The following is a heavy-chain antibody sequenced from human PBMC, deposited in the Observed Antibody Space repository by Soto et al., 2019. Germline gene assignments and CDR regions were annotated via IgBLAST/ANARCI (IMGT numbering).Heavy chain of an antibody. CDR2: ISGRLTGT. J-gene: IGHJ4*02. CDR3: AKALFEFNSANFDY. CDR1: GFTFSIYS. Sequence: PGGSLRLSCAASGFTFSIYSMSWVRQAPGKGLEWVSTISGRLTGTYYADPVKGRFTISRDNSKNTLFLQMNSLRAEDTAVYYCAKALFEFNSANFDYWGQGTLVTVSS. D-gene: IGHD3-10*01. V-gene: IGHV3-23*01.